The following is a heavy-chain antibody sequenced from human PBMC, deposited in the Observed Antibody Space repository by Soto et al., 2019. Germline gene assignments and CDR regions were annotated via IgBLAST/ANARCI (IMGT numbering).Heavy chain of an antibody. D-gene: IGHD3-10*01. CDR3: SRLRDTYFFDS. Sequence: SETLSLTCSVSGDSMTTIGYYWSWVRQHPGKGLEWIGYIYHTGSTYYNPSLKSRVTISLDTSKQQFSLNLTSVTAADTAVYYCSRLRDTYFFDSWGQGTLVTVSS. J-gene: IGHJ4*02. CDR2: IYHTGST. CDR1: GDSMTTIGYY. V-gene: IGHV4-31*03.